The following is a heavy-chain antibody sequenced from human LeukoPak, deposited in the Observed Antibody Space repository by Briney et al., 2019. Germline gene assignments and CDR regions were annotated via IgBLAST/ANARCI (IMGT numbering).Heavy chain of an antibody. CDR2: INHSGST. J-gene: IGHJ4*02. CDR3: ARQMSITMIVFYY. Sequence: SETQSLTCTVYGGSFSGYYWSWIRQPPGKGLEWIGEINHSGSTNYNPSLKSRVTISVDTSKNQFSPKLSSVTAADTAVYYCARQMSITMIVFYYWGQGTLVTVSS. CDR1: GGSFSGYY. D-gene: IGHD3-22*01. V-gene: IGHV4-34*01.